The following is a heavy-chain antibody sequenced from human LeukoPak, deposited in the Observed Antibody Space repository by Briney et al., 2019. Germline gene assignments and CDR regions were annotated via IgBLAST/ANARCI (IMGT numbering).Heavy chain of an antibody. D-gene: IGHD1-1*01. Sequence: GGSLRLSCAASGFTFKSYAMTWVRQGPGRGLEWVSTISGTSGARSYADSAEGRFSISRDDSKNTLFLQMTSLRVEDTAVYFCARVQPDNNDEYNWFDPWGQGTQVIVSS. CDR2: ISGTSGAR. CDR1: GFTFKSYA. V-gene: IGHV3-23*01. J-gene: IGHJ5*02. CDR3: ARVQPDNNDEYNWFDP.